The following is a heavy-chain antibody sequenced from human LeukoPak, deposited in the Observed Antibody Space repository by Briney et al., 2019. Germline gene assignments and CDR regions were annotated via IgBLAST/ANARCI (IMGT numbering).Heavy chain of an antibody. CDR3: ARGGNCSITTCYAF. V-gene: IGHV4-39*01. Sequence: NPSETLSLTCTVSGGSISSSSYYWGWIRQPPGKGLEWIGSIYYSGSTYYNPSLKSRVTISVDTSKNQFSLKLSPVTAADTAVYYCARGGNCSITTCYAFWGQGTLVTVSS. D-gene: IGHD2-2*01. CDR2: IYYSGST. CDR1: GGSISSSSYY. J-gene: IGHJ4*02.